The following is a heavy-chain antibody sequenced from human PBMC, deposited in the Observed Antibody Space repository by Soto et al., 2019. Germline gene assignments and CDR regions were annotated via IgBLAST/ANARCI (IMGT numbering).Heavy chain of an antibody. Sequence: ASVKVSCKASGYTFTGYYMHWVRQAPGQGLEWMGWINPNSGGTNYAQKFQGRVTMTRDTSISTAYMELSRLRSDDTAVYYCARARNYDFWSGTARDDGMVVWGQGTTVTVSS. CDR3: ARARNYDFWSGTARDDGMVV. CDR1: GYTFTGYY. CDR2: INPNSGGT. D-gene: IGHD3-3*01. J-gene: IGHJ6*02. V-gene: IGHV1-2*02.